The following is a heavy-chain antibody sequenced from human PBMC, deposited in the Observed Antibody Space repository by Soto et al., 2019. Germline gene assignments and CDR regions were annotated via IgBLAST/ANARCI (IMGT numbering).Heavy chain of an antibody. CDR2: IYYSGST. J-gene: IGHJ6*02. CDR1: GGSISSGGYY. V-gene: IGHV4-31*03. Sequence: QVQLQESGPGLVKPSQTLSLTCTVSGGSISSGGYYWSWIRQHPGKGLEWIGYIYYSGSTYYNPSLKSRVTISVDTSKNPFSLKLSSVTAADTAVYYCAREAAGTSYYGMDVWGQGTTVTVSS. CDR3: AREAAGTSYYGMDV. D-gene: IGHD6-13*01.